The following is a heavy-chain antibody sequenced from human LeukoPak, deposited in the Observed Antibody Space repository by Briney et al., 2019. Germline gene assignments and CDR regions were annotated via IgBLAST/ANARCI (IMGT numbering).Heavy chain of an antibody. Sequence: GGSLRLSCAASGFTFGNYWMSWVRQAPGKGLEWVAQIKQDGSENYYVDSVKGRFTISRDNAKNSLYLQLNSLRAEDTALYYCARDKQVGATTGSWFDPWGQGTLVTVSS. D-gene: IGHD1-26*01. V-gene: IGHV3-7*01. J-gene: IGHJ5*02. CDR2: IKQDGSEN. CDR1: GFTFGNYW. CDR3: ARDKQVGATTGSWFDP.